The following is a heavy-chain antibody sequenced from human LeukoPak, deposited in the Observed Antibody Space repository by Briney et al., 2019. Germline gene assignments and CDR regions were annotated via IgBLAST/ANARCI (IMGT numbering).Heavy chain of an antibody. Sequence: SETLSLTCNVSGGSLSSYYWSWIRQPPGKGLEWIGYIYYSGSTKYNSSLKSRVTISVDASKNQFSLKLRFVTAADTAVYYCARVRCSGGSCPYYYYYYYMDVWGKGTTVTVSS. J-gene: IGHJ6*03. V-gene: IGHV4-59*12. CDR3: ARVRCSGGSCPYYYYYYYMDV. CDR2: IYYSGST. D-gene: IGHD2-15*01. CDR1: GGSLSSYY.